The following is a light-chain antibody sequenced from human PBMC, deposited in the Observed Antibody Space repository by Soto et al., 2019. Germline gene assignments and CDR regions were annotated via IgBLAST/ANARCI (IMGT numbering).Light chain of an antibody. CDR1: QSITSW. Sequence: DIPMTQPPSTLSASLGDRLTITCRASQSITSWLAWYQQKPGKAPKLLIYKASSLESGVPSRFSGSGSGTEFTLTISSLQPDDFAIYYCQQYNSYSLTFGGGPKVDIK. J-gene: IGKJ4*01. V-gene: IGKV1-5*03. CDR3: QQYNSYSLT. CDR2: KAS.